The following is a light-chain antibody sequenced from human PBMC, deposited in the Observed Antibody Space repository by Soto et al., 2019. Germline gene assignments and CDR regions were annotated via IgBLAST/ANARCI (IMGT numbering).Light chain of an antibody. CDR1: QRVGSSY. Sequence: IVWTQSPGTLSLSPGDRATLSCRASQRVGSSYLSWYQQKPGQAPRLLIYGASSRATGIPDRFSGSGSGTDFTLTISRLEPEDFAVYYCHQYGTSPYTFGQGTKLEIK. CDR3: HQYGTSPYT. J-gene: IGKJ2*01. CDR2: GAS. V-gene: IGKV3-20*01.